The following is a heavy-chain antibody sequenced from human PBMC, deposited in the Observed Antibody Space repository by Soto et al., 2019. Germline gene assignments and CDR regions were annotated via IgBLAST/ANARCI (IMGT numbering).Heavy chain of an antibody. D-gene: IGHD3-16*02. CDR3: ARYRFGDSWSKFDY. CDR1: GASISSDAYY. V-gene: IGHV4-31*11. Sequence: PSETLSLTCAVSGASISSDAYYWSWIRQHPGKGLEWVGFISSRGSTYYSPSLKSRVSISVDTSKNQFSLRLTSVTAADTAVYYCARYRFGDSWSKFDYWGQGTLVTVSS. CDR2: ISSRGST. J-gene: IGHJ4*02.